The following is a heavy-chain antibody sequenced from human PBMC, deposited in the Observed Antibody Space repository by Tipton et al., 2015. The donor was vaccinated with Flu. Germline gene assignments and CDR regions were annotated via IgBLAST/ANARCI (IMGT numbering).Heavy chain of an antibody. Sequence: SLRLSCAASGFTFSSYSMNWVRQAPGKGLEWVSSISSSSSYIYYADSVKGRFTISRDNAKNSLYLQMNSLRAEDTAVYYCAGEGYDSSGYSSYYFDYWGQGTLVTVSS. CDR2: ISSSSSYI. J-gene: IGHJ4*02. V-gene: IGHV3-21*01. CDR3: AGEGYDSSGYSSYYFDY. CDR1: GFTFSSYS. D-gene: IGHD3-22*01.